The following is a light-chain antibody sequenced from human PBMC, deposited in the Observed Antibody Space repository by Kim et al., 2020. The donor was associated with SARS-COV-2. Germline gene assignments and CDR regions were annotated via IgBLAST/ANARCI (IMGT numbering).Light chain of an antibody. Sequence: ASVGDSVTITCRARESIGTWLAWYQQKPGRAPRLLIYLASTLENGVPSRFSGTGSGTEFSLSITSLQPDDFATYYCQHYSRFPYTFGQGTKLEI. CDR2: LAS. V-gene: IGKV1-5*03. J-gene: IGKJ2*01. CDR3: QHYSRFPYT. CDR1: ESIGTW.